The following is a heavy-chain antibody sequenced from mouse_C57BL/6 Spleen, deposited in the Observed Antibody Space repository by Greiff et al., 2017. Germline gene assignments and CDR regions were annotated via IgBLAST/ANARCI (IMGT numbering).Heavy chain of an antibody. CDR2: FYPGSGSI. D-gene: IGHD2-3*01. Sequence: VKLQESGAELVKPGASVKLSCKASGYTFTEYTIHWVKQRSGQGLEWIGWFYPGSGSIKYNEKFKDKATLTADKSSSTVYMELSRLTSEDSAVYFCARHEDGGYYDGYFDYWGQGTTLTVSS. CDR3: ARHEDGGYYDGYFDY. V-gene: IGHV1-62-2*01. CDR1: GYTFTEYT. J-gene: IGHJ2*01.